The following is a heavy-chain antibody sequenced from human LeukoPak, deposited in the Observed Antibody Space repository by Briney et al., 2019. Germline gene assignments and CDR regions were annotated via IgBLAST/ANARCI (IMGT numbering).Heavy chain of an antibody. V-gene: IGHV4-59*01. CDR2: IYYTGST. D-gene: IGHD2-8*02. Sequence: SETLSLTCTVSGDSISGYFWSWIRQPPGKGLEWIGYIYYTGSTNYNPSLTSRVTISVDTSKNQFSLKLTSVTAADTAVYFCARYYCPGGIYLGFDYWGQGALVTVSS. CDR1: GDSISGYF. CDR3: ARYYCPGGIYLGFDY. J-gene: IGHJ4*02.